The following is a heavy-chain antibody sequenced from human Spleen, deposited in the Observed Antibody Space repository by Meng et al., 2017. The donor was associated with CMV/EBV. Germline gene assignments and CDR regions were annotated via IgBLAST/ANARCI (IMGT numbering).Heavy chain of an antibody. D-gene: IGHD5-18*01. Sequence: GESLKISCAAPGFTVSGNYMNWVRQAPGKGLEWVSVIDSGGRTYYADSVKGRFTISRDNAKNSLYLQMNSLRAEDTAVYYCARVGRGYSYGEIPDYWGQGTLVTVSS. CDR1: GFTVSGNY. J-gene: IGHJ4*02. CDR2: IDSGGRT. V-gene: IGHV3-53*01. CDR3: ARVGRGYSYGEIPDY.